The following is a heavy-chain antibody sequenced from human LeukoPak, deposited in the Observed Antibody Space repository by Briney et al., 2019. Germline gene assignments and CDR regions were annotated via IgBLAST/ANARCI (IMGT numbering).Heavy chain of an antibody. CDR3: ARDIAPSAIPDAFDF. J-gene: IGHJ3*01. V-gene: IGHV3-48*01. CDR1: GFIFDSYS. CDR2: ISSGGSTI. Sequence: GGSLTLSCAASGFIFDSYSMNWVRQAPGKGLEWVSFISSGGSTINYADSVKGRFAISRDNAENSLYLQMNSLRAEDTAVYYCARDIAPSAIPDAFDFWGQGTMVTVSS. D-gene: IGHD2-2*02.